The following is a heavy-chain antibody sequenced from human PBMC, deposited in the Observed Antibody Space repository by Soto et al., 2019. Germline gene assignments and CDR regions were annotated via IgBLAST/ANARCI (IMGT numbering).Heavy chain of an antibody. CDR1: GFTFSSYG. CDR2: IWYDGSNK. J-gene: IGHJ3*02. D-gene: IGHD3-22*01. V-gene: IGHV3-33*01. Sequence: QVQLVESGGGVVQPGRSLRLSCAASGFTFSSYGMHWVRQAPGKGLEWVAVIWYDGSNKYYADSVKGRFTISRDNSKNTLYLQMNSLRAEDTAVYYCARDLNHYESSGLYDAFDIWGQGTMVTVSS. CDR3: ARDLNHYESSGLYDAFDI.